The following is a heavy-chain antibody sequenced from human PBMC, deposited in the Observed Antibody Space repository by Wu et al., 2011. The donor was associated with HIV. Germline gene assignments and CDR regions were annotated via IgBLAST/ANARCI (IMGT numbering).Heavy chain of an antibody. J-gene: IGHJ4*02. D-gene: IGHD1-26*01. V-gene: IGHV1-18*01. Sequence: QVQVVQSGAEVKKPGASVRVSCKASGYIFTKYGITWVRQAPGQGLEWMGWISAYNGDTNYAQRLQGRVTMTADTSTSTAYMELRSLRSDDTAVYYCARDLSGRYFDYVGPGNPGHRLL. CDR1: GYIFTKYG. CDR2: ISAYNGDT. CDR3: ARDLSGRYFDY.